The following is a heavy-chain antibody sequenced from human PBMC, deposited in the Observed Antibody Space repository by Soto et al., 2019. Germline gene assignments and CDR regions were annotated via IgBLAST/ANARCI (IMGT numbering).Heavy chain of an antibody. D-gene: IGHD1-26*01. CDR2: VYYNGNT. Sequence: SETLSLTCAVSGGSISSSSNQWVWIRQPPGKGLEWIGNVYYNGNTYYKASLKSRVTISVDTSNNQFSLKVKSVTAADTAVYYCARLSGSYNDRYFDYWGQGTLVTVSS. CDR3: ARLSGSYNDRYFDY. J-gene: IGHJ4*02. CDR1: GGSISSSSNQ. V-gene: IGHV4-39*01.